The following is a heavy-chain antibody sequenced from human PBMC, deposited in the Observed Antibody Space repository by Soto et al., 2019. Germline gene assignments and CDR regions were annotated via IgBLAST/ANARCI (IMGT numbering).Heavy chain of an antibody. CDR2: INHSGST. D-gene: IGHD6-13*01. V-gene: IGHV4-34*01. CDR1: GGSFSGYY. CDR3: ATTEYGQQQDKFDY. Sequence: SETLSLTCAVYGGSFSGYYWSWIRQPPGKGLEWIGEINHSGSTNYNPSLKSRVTISVDTSKNQFSLKLSSVTAADTAVYYCATTEYGQQQDKFDYWGQGTLVTVSS. J-gene: IGHJ4*02.